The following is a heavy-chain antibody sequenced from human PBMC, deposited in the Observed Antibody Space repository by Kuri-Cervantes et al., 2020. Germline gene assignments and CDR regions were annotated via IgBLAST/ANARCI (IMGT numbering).Heavy chain of an antibody. CDR3: ARDYGGNSGYFDY. V-gene: IGHV3-21*03. Sequence: GGSLRLSCAASGFTFDDYAMHWVRQAPGKGLEWVSSISSSSGYIYYADSVKGRFTISRDNAKNSLYLQMNSLRAEDTAVYYCARDYGGNSGYFDYWGQGTLVTVSS. CDR1: GFTFDDYA. J-gene: IGHJ4*02. CDR2: ISSSSGYI. D-gene: IGHD4-23*01.